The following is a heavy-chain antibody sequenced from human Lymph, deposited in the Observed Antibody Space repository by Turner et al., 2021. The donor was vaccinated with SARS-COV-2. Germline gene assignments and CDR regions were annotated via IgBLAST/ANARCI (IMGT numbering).Heavy chain of an antibody. J-gene: IGHJ4*02. V-gene: IGHV3-33*01. D-gene: IGHD3-16*01. Sequence: QVQLVESGGGVVQPGGSLRLSCAASGFTFSSTGMHWVRQAPGKGLEWVAVICYDGSNKYYADSVKGRFTISRDNSKNTLYLQMNSLRAEDTAVYYCARHNGGRLDYWGQGTLVTVSS. CDR3: ARHNGGRLDY. CDR2: ICYDGSNK. CDR1: GFTFSSTG.